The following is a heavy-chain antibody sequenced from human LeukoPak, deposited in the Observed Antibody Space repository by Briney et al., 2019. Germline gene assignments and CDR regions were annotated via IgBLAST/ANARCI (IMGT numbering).Heavy chain of an antibody. Sequence: SETLSLTCTVSGGSFSSYCWTWIRRPAGKGLEWIGRFCTSGSTNYHPSLKSRVTTSVDTSKKQFSLKLRSVTAADTAVYYCARSVSWGLLVRDDAFDIWGQGTMVTVSS. CDR2: FCTSGST. J-gene: IGHJ3*02. D-gene: IGHD2-21*01. V-gene: IGHV4-4*07. CDR1: GGSFSSYC. CDR3: ARSVSWGLLVRDDAFDI.